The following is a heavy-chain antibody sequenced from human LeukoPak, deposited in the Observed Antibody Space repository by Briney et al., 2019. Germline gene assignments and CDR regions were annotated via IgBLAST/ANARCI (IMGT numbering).Heavy chain of an antibody. D-gene: IGHD4/OR15-4a*01. V-gene: IGHV3-20*04. CDR3: VRDLRTDYAFDS. J-gene: IGHJ4*02. Sequence: GGSLRLSCAASGCIFDDYGMTLVREGPGKGLKWVSGINWDGYSTGYADSVRGRFTISRDNAKSTLYLQMNSLRPEDTALYYCVRDLRTDYAFDSWGQGTLVTVSS. CDR2: INWDGYST. CDR1: GCIFDDYG.